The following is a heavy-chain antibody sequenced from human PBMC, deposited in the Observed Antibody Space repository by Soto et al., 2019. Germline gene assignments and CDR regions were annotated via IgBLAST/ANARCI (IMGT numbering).Heavy chain of an antibody. CDR3: ASGQVGATTWFDP. V-gene: IGHV4-31*03. CDR1: GASISRGGYY. CDR2: IYDNGTT. J-gene: IGHJ5*02. D-gene: IGHD1-26*01. Sequence: SATLSLTCTVSGASISRGGYYWSWIRQDPGKGLEWLGYIYDNGTTYYNPSLKSRVSISRDTSKNQFSLKMTSLTAADTAIYYCASGQVGATTWFDPWGQGTKVTVSS.